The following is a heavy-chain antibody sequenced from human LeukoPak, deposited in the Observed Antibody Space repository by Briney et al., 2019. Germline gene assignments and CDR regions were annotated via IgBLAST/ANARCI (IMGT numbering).Heavy chain of an antibody. CDR1: GYTFTGYY. D-gene: IGHD4-17*01. CDR2: INPNSGGT. J-gene: IGHJ3*02. Sequence: ASVKVSCKASGYTFTGYYMHWVRQAPGQGLERMGWINPNSGGTNYAQKFQGRVTMTRDTSISTAYMELSRLRSDDTAVYYCARPRLRRGPDDGAFDIWGQGTMVTVSS. CDR3: ARPRLRRGPDDGAFDI. V-gene: IGHV1-2*02.